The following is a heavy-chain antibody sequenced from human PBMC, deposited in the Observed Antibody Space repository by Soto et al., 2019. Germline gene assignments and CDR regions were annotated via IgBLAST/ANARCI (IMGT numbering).Heavy chain of an antibody. CDR2: INHSGST. V-gene: IGHV4-34*01. J-gene: IGHJ4*02. D-gene: IGHD5-18*01. CDR3: AGSVDTAMKRVSPFDY. CDR1: GGSFSGYY. Sequence: SETLSLTCAVYGGSFSGYYWSWIRQPPGKGLEWIGEINHSGSTNYNPSLKSRVTISVDTSKNQFSLKLSSVTAADTAVYYCAGSVDTAMKRVSPFDYWGQGTLVTVSS.